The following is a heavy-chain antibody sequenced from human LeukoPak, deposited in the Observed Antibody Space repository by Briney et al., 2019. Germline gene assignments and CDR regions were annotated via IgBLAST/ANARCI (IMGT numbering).Heavy chain of an antibody. CDR2: MNRDGSEK. CDR3: ARDKEEMVRAPYAFGL. V-gene: IGHV3-7*01. CDR1: GFTFSSYW. D-gene: IGHD3-10*01. J-gene: IGHJ3*01. Sequence: PGGSLRLSCAASGFTFSSYWMSWVRQAPGKGLEWVANMNRDGSEKYYVDSVRGRFTISRGNAENSLYLQMKSLRAEDTAVYYCARDKEEMVRAPYAFGLWGRGTMVIVSS.